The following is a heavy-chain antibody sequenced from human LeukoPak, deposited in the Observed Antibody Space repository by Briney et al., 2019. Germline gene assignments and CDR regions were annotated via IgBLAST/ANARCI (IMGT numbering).Heavy chain of an antibody. CDR3: VKDMKIKAAGYYFDY. Sequence: GGSLRLSCAASGLTFSDYGMHWVRQAPGKGLEWVAVIANDGRDKKYADSVRGRFTISRDNSKNTVYLQMNSLRAEDTAVFYCVKDMKIKAAGYYFDYWGQGTLVTVSS. CDR2: IANDGRDK. D-gene: IGHD6-13*01. J-gene: IGHJ4*02. CDR1: GLTFSDYG. V-gene: IGHV3-30*18.